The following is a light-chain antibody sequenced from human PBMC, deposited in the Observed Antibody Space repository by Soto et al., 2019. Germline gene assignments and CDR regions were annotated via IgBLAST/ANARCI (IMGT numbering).Light chain of an antibody. Sequence: QSALTQPASVSGSPGQSITISCTGSSSVVGSNRLVSWYQHHPGTVPKLIIYEGSKRPSGVSNRFSGSEPGNTASLTISGLQAEDEADYYCCSYTSTRTYVFGTGTKVTVL. CDR2: EGS. CDR1: SSVVGSNRL. J-gene: IGLJ1*01. V-gene: IGLV2-23*01. CDR3: CSYTSTRTYV.